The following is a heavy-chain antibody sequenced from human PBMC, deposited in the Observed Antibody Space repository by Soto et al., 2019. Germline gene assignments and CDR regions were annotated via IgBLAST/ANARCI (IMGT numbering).Heavy chain of an antibody. CDR3: VRATYFSDSSGYTRCLDY. J-gene: IGHJ4*02. CDR2: IWYDGVNK. CDR1: VFSFRSYA. V-gene: IGHV3-33*08. D-gene: IGHD3-22*01. Sequence: GWSLRLACASSVFSFRSYAMHWVRQAPGKGLEWVAVIWYDGVNKYYADSVKGRFTISRDNSNNTLYVQMNSLKTEDTAVYYCVRATYFSDSSGYTRCLDYWGQGTLVTVSS.